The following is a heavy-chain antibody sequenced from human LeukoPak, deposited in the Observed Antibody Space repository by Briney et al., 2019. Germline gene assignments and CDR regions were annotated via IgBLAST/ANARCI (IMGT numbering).Heavy chain of an antibody. CDR1: GYTFSSYS. CDR2: ISVRSNYI. CDR3: ARDRLLPIPYYMDV. V-gene: IGHV3-21*01. J-gene: IGHJ6*03. Sequence: GGSLRLSCLASGYTFSSYSINWVRQAPGKGLEWVSSISVRSNYIYYADSVRGRFRISRDNAKNSLYLHMNSLRAEDTAVYYCARDRLLPIPYYMDVWGKGTTVSVSS. D-gene: IGHD2-21*01.